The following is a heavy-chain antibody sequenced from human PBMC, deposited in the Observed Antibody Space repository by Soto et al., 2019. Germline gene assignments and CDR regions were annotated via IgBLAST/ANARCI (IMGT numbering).Heavy chain of an antibody. CDR2: IYYSGST. Sequence: PSETLSLTCTVSGGSVSSGSYHWTWIRQPPGKGLEWIGYIYYSGSTNYNPSLKSRVTISVDTSKNQFSLKLSSVTAADTAVYYCARDNMRARDGMDVWGKGTTVTVSS. J-gene: IGHJ6*04. D-gene: IGHD3-16*01. CDR3: ARDNMRARDGMDV. CDR1: GGSVSSGSYH. V-gene: IGHV4-61*01.